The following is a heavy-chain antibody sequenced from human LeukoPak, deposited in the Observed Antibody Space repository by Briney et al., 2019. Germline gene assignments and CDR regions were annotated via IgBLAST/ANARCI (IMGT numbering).Heavy chain of an antibody. Sequence: SETLSLTCTVSGGSISSYYWSWIRQPPGKGLEWIGYIYTSGSTNYNPSLKSRVTISVDTSRNQFSLKLSSVTAADTAVYYCARAQLFGHFDYWGQGTLVTVSS. CDR2: IYTSGST. CDR3: ARAQLFGHFDY. D-gene: IGHD2-21*01. V-gene: IGHV4-4*09. CDR1: GGSISSYY. J-gene: IGHJ4*02.